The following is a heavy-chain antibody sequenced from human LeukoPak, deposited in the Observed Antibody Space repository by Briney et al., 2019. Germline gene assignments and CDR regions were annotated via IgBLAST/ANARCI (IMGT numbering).Heavy chain of an antibody. Sequence: SQTLSLTCTVSGGSISSGGYYWSWIRQHPGKGLEWIGYIYYSGSTYYNPSLKSRVTISVDTSKNQFSLKLSSVTAADTAVYYCAGPSYYYDSSGYYSYYFDYWGQGTLVTVSS. D-gene: IGHD3-22*01. CDR2: IYYSGST. CDR1: GGSISSGGYY. J-gene: IGHJ4*02. V-gene: IGHV4-31*03. CDR3: AGPSYYYDSSGYYSYYFDY.